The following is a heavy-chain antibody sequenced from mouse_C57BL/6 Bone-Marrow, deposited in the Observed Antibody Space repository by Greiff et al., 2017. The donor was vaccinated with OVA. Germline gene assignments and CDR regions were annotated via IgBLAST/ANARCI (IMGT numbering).Heavy chain of an antibody. CDR2: ISYDGSN. Sequence: EVQLQESGPGLVKPSQSLSLTCSVTGYSITSGYYWNWIRQFPGNKLEWMGYISYDGSNNYNPSLKNRISITRDTSKNQFFLKLNSVTTEDTATYYCARDSYGNYPDYWGQGTTLTVSS. CDR1: GYSITSGYY. J-gene: IGHJ2*01. D-gene: IGHD2-1*01. CDR3: ARDSYGNYPDY. V-gene: IGHV3-6*01.